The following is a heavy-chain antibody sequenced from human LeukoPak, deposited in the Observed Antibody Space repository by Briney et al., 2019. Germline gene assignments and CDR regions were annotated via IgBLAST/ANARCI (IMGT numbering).Heavy chain of an antibody. J-gene: IGHJ6*03. V-gene: IGHV1-69*05. CDR3: ARGRRYGTYYYYYMDV. CDR2: IIPIFGTA. Sequence: SVKVSCKASGGTFSSYAISWVRQAPGQGLEWMGGIIPIFGTANYAQKFQGRVTITTDESTSTAYIELSSLRSEDTAVYYCARGRRYGTYYYYYMDVWGRGTTVTVSS. D-gene: IGHD1-14*01. CDR1: GGTFSSYA.